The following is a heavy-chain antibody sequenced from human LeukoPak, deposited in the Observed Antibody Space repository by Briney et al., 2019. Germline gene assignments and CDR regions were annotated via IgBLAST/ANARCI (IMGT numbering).Heavy chain of an antibody. D-gene: IGHD6-19*01. Sequence: SQTLSLTCTVSGGSISSGDYYWSWIRQPPGKGLEWIGYIYYSGSTYYNPSLKSRVTISVDTSKNQFSLKLSSVTAADTAVYYCARRQFIAVAGWFDPWGQGTLVTVSS. V-gene: IGHV4-30-4*08. CDR3: ARRQFIAVAGWFDP. CDR2: IYYSGST. J-gene: IGHJ5*02. CDR1: GGSISSGDYY.